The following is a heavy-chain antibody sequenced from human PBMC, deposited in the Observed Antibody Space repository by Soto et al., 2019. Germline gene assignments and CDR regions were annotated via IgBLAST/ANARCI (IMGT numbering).Heavy chain of an antibody. V-gene: IGHV3-23*01. CDR3: AKDPNYYDSSGYFDY. J-gene: IGHJ4*02. Sequence: EVQLLESGGGLVQPGGSPRLSCAASGFTFSSYAMSWVRQAPGKGLEWVSAISGSGGSTYYADSVKGRFTISRDNSKNTLYLQMNSLRAEDTAVYYCAKDPNYYDSSGYFDYWGQGTLVTVSS. CDR2: ISGSGGST. D-gene: IGHD3-22*01. CDR1: GFTFSSYA.